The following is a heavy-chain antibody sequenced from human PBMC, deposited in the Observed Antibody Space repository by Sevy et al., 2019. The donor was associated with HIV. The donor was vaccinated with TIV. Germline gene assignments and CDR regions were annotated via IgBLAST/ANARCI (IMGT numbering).Heavy chain of an antibody. V-gene: IGHV3-30*06. CDR2: ISYDRSDK. Sequence: GGSLRLSCAASGFAFGSYGMHWVSQAPGKGLEWVAYISYDRSDKNYADSVKGRFTISRDNSKNTVFLQLNSLRPEDTAVYYCARVFSSYYFDYWGQGTLVTVSS. J-gene: IGHJ4*02. CDR1: GFAFGSYG. CDR3: ARVFSSYYFDY.